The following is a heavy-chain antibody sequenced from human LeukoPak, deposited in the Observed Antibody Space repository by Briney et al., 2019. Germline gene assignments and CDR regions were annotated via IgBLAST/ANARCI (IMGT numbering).Heavy chain of an antibody. CDR3: ARGYCTGGNCYSFGY. V-gene: IGHV4/OR15-8*02. CDR1: GASVSTNNW. D-gene: IGHD2-8*02. CDR2: VYHSGLT. Sequence: SQTLSLTCVVSGASVSTNNWWKWVRQAPGKGLEWIGEVYHSGLTNYSPSLRSRVSMSIGKSKNIFSLNLTSVTAADTAVYYCARGYCTGGNCYSFGYWGQGTLVIVSS. J-gene: IGHJ4*02.